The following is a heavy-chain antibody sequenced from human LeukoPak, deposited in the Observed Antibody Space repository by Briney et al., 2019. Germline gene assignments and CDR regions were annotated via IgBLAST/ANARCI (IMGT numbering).Heavy chain of an antibody. D-gene: IGHD2/OR15-2a*01. Sequence: SETLSLTCTVSGESINPYYWNWIRQSAGKGLEWIGHIYKSGTSNFNPSLTSRVTMSLDTSRNQFSLKLRSVTAADTAVYFCARSFLDYMDVWGKGTTVTVSS. CDR2: IYKSGTS. J-gene: IGHJ6*03. CDR3: ARSFLDYMDV. V-gene: IGHV4-4*07. CDR1: GESINPYY.